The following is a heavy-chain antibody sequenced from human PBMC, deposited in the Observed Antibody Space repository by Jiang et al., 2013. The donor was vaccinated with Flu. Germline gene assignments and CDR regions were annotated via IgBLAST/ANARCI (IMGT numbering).Heavy chain of an antibody. CDR2: ISYDGSNK. V-gene: IGHV3-30-3*01. CDR1: GFTFSSYA. J-gene: IGHJ6*02. Sequence: VQLLESGGGVVQPGRSLRLSCAASGFTFSSYAMHWVRQAPGKGLEWVAVISYDGSNKYYADSVKGRFTISRDNSKNTLYLQMNSLRAEDTAVYYCARGDSWDRVYGMDVWAKGPRSPSP. CDR3: ARGDSWDRVYGMDV. D-gene: IGHD6-13*01.